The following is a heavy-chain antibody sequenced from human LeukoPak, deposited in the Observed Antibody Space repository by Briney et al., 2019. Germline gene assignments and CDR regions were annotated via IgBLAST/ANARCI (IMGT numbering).Heavy chain of an antibody. J-gene: IGHJ3*02. CDR3: ARAGYSSGWRLGAAFDI. V-gene: IGHV4-39*07. CDR2: INHSGST. Sequence: SETLSLTCTVSGGSISSGGYYWSWIRQPPGKGLEWIGEINHSGSTNYNPSLKSRVTISVDTSKNQFSLKLSSVTAADTAVYYCARAGYSSGWRLGAAFDIWGQGTMVTVSS. CDR1: GGSISSGGYY. D-gene: IGHD6-19*01.